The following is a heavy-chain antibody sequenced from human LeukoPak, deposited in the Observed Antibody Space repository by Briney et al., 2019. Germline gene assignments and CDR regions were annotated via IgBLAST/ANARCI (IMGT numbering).Heavy chain of an antibody. J-gene: IGHJ4*02. D-gene: IGHD6-19*01. V-gene: IGHV3-23*01. CDR3: AKEDSSSSGWQGALDY. CDR2: LSGGGSST. CDR1: GFTFSTYA. Sequence: GGSLRLSCAASGFTFSTYAMSWARQAPRKGLEWVSGLSGGGSSTYYADSVKGRFTISRDNSKNTLYLQMNSLRAEDTAVYYCAKEDSSSSGWQGALDYWGQGTLVTVSS.